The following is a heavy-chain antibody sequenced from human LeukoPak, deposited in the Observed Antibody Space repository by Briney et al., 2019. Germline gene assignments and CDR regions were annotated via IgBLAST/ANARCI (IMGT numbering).Heavy chain of an antibody. Sequence: SETLSLTCKVSGYPIGLDYYWVWIRQAPGKGLEWIGYIYTSGSTNYNPSLKSRVTISVDTSKNQFSLKLSSVTAADTAVYYCARVGYSNYVWFDPWGQGTLVTVSS. J-gene: IGHJ5*02. D-gene: IGHD4-11*01. CDR1: GYPIGLDYY. CDR2: IYTSGST. V-gene: IGHV4-4*09. CDR3: ARVGYSNYVWFDP.